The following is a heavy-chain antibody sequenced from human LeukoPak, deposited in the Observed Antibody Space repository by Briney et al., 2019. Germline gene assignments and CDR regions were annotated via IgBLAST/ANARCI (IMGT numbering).Heavy chain of an antibody. CDR1: GGSISSTSYY. CDR2: IYYSGST. CDR3: AGEIYSSGWYCDY. Sequence: SETLSLTCTVSGGSISSTSYYWGWLRQPPGKGLEWLGNIYYSGSTYYNPSLKSRVTISVDMSKNQFSLKLSSVTAADTAVYYCAGEIYSSGWYCDYWGQGTLVTVSS. V-gene: IGHV4-39*02. J-gene: IGHJ4*02. D-gene: IGHD6-19*01.